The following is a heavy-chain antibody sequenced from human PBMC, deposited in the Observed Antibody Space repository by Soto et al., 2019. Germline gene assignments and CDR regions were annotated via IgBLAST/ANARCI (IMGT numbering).Heavy chain of an antibody. D-gene: IGHD3-9*01. CDR3: ARDLSQYYILTGYYTGGMYV. CDR2: ISSSSSAI. J-gene: IGHJ6*02. Sequence: GYLRLSCAASGFTFSSYSMNWVRQAPGKGLEWVSYISSSSSAIFYADSVKGRFTISTDNAKNSLYLQMNSLRAEDTAVYYCARDLSQYYILTGYYTGGMYVCGQGTTVTVSS. CDR1: GFTFSSYS. V-gene: IGHV3-48*01.